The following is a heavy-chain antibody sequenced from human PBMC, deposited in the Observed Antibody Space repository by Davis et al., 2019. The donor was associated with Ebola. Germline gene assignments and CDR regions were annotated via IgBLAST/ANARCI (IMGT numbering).Heavy chain of an antibody. CDR1: GFSFSNTA. CDR3: ARREAASIDY. D-gene: IGHD6-25*01. CDR2: ISHISDGI. V-gene: IGHV3-21*01. J-gene: IGHJ4*02. Sequence: GGSLRLSCAASGFSFSNTAMTWVRQAPGKGLEWVAVISHISDGIYYADSVNGRFTISRDNAKNSLYLQMNSLRAEDTAIYYCARREAASIDYWGQGTLVTVSS.